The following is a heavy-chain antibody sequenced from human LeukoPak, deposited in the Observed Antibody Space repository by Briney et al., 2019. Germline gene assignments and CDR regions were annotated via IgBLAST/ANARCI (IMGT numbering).Heavy chain of an antibody. Sequence: GASVKVSCKASGYIFSNNDINWVRQATGQGLEWMGWMNPISGNTGFAQKFQGRVTITRDTSISTAYMEVSSLRSDDTAVYYCARRVTYAFDIWGQGTMVTVSS. CDR2: MNPISGNT. CDR3: ARRVTYAFDI. V-gene: IGHV1-8*03. J-gene: IGHJ3*02. CDR1: GYIFSNND. D-gene: IGHD5/OR15-5a*01.